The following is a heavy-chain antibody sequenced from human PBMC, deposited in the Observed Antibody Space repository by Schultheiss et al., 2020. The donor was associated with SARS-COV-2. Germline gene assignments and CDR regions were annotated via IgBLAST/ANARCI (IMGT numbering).Heavy chain of an antibody. Sequence: GSLRLSCAASGFTFSSYEMNWVRQAPGKGLEWIGSIFYSGNTYYNPSLKSRVTISVDTSKNQFSLKLSSVTAADTAVYYCARVTLPGDLFAVVAPMFDYWGQGTLVTVSS. CDR3: ARVTLPGDLFAVVAPMFDY. CDR1: GFTFSSYE. V-gene: IGHV4-39*07. D-gene: IGHD7-27*01. CDR2: IFYSGNT. J-gene: IGHJ4*02.